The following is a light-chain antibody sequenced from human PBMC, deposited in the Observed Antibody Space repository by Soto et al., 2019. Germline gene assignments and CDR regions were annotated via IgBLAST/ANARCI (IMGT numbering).Light chain of an antibody. V-gene: IGLV2-8*01. J-gene: IGLJ2*01. CDR1: SSGVGGYNY. CDR3: SSYAGNNNLI. Sequence: QSVLTQPPSASGSPGQSVTSSCTGISSGVGGYNYVSWYQQHPGKAPKLMIYEVSKRPSGVPDRFSGSKSGNTASLTVSGLQAEDEADYYCSSYAGNNNLIFGGGTKLTVL. CDR2: EVS.